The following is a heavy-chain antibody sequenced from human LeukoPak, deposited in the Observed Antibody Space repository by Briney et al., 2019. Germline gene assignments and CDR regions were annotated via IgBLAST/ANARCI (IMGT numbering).Heavy chain of an antibody. CDR1: GYTFSGYY. Sequence: GASVKVSCKASGYTFSGYYIHWVRQAPGQGLEWMGWINPNSGGTNYAQKFQGRVTMTRDTSISTAYMELSRLRSDDTAVYYCARGSGYYDSSGSSYDYWGQGTLVTVSS. D-gene: IGHD3-22*01. CDR2: INPNSGGT. J-gene: IGHJ4*02. V-gene: IGHV1-2*02. CDR3: ARGSGYYDSSGSSYDY.